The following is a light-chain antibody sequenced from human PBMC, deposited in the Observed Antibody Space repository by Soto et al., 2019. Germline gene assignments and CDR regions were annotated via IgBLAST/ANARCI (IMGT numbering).Light chain of an antibody. CDR2: DVT. J-gene: IGLJ1*01. Sequence: QSALTQPRSVSVSPGQSVAISCTGTSSDVGGYNYVSWYQQHPGKAPKLIIYDVTKRPSGVPDRFSGSSSGNTASLTISGLQAEDEADYFCCSYAGSYSYVFGTGTKVTVL. V-gene: IGLV2-11*01. CDR1: SSDVGGYNY. CDR3: CSYAGSYSYV.